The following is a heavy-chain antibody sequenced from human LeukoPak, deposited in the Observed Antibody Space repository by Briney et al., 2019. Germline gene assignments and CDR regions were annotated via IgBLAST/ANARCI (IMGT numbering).Heavy chain of an antibody. CDR1: GGSISSGGYY. CDR2: IYYSGST. Sequence: SQTLSLTCTVSGGSISSGGYYWSWIRQHRGKGLEWIGYIYYSGSTYYNPSLKSRVTISVDTSKNQFSLKLSSVTAADTAVYYCARDFDRGAFDYWGQGTLVTVSS. D-gene: IGHD3-22*01. V-gene: IGHV4-31*03. CDR3: ARDFDRGAFDY. J-gene: IGHJ4*02.